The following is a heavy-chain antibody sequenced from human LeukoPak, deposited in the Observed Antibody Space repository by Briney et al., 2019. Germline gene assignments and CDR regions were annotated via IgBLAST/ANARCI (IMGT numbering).Heavy chain of an antibody. Sequence: SETLSLTCAVYGGSFSGYYWSWIRQPPGKGLEWIGEISHSGSTNYNPSLKSRVTISVDTSKNQFSLKLSSVTAADTAVYYCARDPSSGGAFDIWGQGTMVTVSS. CDR2: ISHSGST. CDR1: GGSFSGYY. V-gene: IGHV4-34*01. D-gene: IGHD2-15*01. J-gene: IGHJ3*02. CDR3: ARDPSSGGAFDI.